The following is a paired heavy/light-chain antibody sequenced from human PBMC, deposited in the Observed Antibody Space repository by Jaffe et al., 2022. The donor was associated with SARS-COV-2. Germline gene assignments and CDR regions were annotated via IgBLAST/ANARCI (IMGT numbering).Heavy chain of an antibody. CDR2: ISYDGSNK. CDR1: GFTFSSYA. V-gene: IGHV3-30-3*01. Sequence: QVQLVESGGGVVQPGRSLRLSCAASGFTFSSYAMHWVRQAPGKGLEWVAVISYDGSNKYYADSVKGRFTISRDNSKNTLYLQMNSLRAEDTAVYYCARGGDPRGISSAYYYYGMDVWGQGTTVTVSS. CDR3: ARGGDPRGISSAYYYYGMDV. J-gene: IGHJ6*02. D-gene: IGHD3-22*01.
Light chain of an antibody. V-gene: IGLV2-14*01. J-gene: IGLJ2*01. Sequence: QSALTQPASVSGSPGQSITISCTGTSSDVGGYNYVSWYQQHPGKAPKLMIYEVSNRPSGVPDRFSGSKSGNTASLTISGLQAEDEADYYCSSYTSSSAVVFGGGTKLTVL. CDR2: EVS. CDR1: SSDVGGYNY. CDR3: SSYTSSSAVV.